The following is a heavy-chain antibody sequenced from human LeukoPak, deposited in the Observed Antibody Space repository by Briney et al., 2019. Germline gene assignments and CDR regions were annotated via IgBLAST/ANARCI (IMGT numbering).Heavy chain of an antibody. CDR1: GFTFSSYW. D-gene: IGHD2-2*01. Sequence: PGGSLRLSCAASGFTFSSYWMSWVRQAPGKGLEWVANIKQDGSEKYYVDSVKGRFTTSRDNAKNSLYLQMNSLRAEDTAVYYCAEAYCSSTSCSFDYWGQGTLVTVSS. V-gene: IGHV3-7*01. J-gene: IGHJ4*02. CDR2: IKQDGSEK. CDR3: AEAYCSSTSCSFDY.